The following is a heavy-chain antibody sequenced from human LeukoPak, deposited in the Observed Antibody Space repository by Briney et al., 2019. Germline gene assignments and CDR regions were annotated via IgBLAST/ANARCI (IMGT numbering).Heavy chain of an antibody. V-gene: IGHV3-7*01. D-gene: IGHD6-19*01. CDR1: GFTFSGYW. J-gene: IGHJ4*02. Sequence: GGSLRLSCAASGFTFSGYWMTWVRQAPGKGLEWVDNIKQDGTEKYYVDSVKGRFTISRDNAKTSLYVQMNRLRAEDTAIYYCARWEYTSGWYYIDSWGQGTLVTVSS. CDR2: IKQDGTEK. CDR3: ARWEYTSGWYYIDS.